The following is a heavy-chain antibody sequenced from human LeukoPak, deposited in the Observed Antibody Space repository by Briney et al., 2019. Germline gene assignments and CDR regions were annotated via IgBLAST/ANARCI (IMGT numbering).Heavy chain of an antibody. CDR1: GGSISSYY. CDR3: ARHYYDILTGYTPFDY. Sequence: SETLSLTCTVSGGSISSYYWSWIRQPPGKGLEWIGYIYYSGSTNYNPSLKSRVTISVDTSKNQFSLKLSSATAADTAVYYCARHYYDILTGYTPFDYWGQGTLVTVSS. V-gene: IGHV4-59*08. D-gene: IGHD3-9*01. J-gene: IGHJ4*02. CDR2: IYYSGST.